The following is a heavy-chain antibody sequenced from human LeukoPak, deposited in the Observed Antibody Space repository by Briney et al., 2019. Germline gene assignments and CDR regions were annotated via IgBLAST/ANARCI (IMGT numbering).Heavy chain of an antibody. CDR3: AKGDYSNYVRSYFDY. D-gene: IGHD4-11*01. CDR1: VFTFSSYP. V-gene: IGHV3-23*01. Sequence: GGSLRLSCAASVFTFSSYPINWVRQAPWKGLEWILSISGSGGSTYYADSVKGRFTISRDNSKNTLYLQMNNLRAEDTAVYYCAKGDYSNYVRSYFDYWGQGTLVTVSS. CDR2: ISGSGGST. J-gene: IGHJ4*02.